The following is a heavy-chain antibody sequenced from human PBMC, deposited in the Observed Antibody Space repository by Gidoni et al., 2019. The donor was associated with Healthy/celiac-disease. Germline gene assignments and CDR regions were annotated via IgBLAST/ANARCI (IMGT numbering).Heavy chain of an antibody. CDR3: AKAQYSGSYLSDYYYYGMDV. J-gene: IGHJ6*02. Sequence: EVQLLESGGGLVQPGGSLRLSCAASGFTFSSYAMSWVRQAPGKGLEWVSAISGSGGSTYYADSVKGRFTISRDNSKNTLYLQMNSLRAEDTAVYYCAKAQYSGSYLSDYYYYGMDVWGQGTTVTVSS. D-gene: IGHD1-26*01. V-gene: IGHV3-23*01. CDR1: GFTFSSYA. CDR2: ISGSGGST.